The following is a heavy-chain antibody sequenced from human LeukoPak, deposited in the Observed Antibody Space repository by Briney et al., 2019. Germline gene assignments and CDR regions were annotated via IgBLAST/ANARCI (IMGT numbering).Heavy chain of an antibody. CDR1: GYTFTSYG. CDR3: ARDDILGAAPDY. V-gene: IGHV1-18*01. J-gene: IGHJ4*02. CDR2: ISAYNGNT. Sequence: ASVKVSCKASGYTFTSYGVTWVRQAPGQGLEWMGWISAYNGNTNYAQKLQGRVTMTTDTSTSTAYMELGSLRSDDTAVYYCARDDILGAAPDYWGQGTRLTVPS. D-gene: IGHD1-26*01.